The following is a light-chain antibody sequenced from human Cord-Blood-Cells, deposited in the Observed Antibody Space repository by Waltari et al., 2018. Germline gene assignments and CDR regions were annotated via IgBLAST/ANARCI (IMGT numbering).Light chain of an antibody. CDR2: GKN. CDR3: NSRDSSGNHYV. V-gene: IGLV3-19*01. J-gene: IGLJ1*01. CDR1: SPRRSY. Sequence: SSELTQDPAVSVALGQPVRITCPGDSPRRSYASWDQQKPGQAPVLVIYGKNNRPSGIPDRCSGSSSGNTASLTITGAQAEDEADYYCNSRDSSGNHYVFGTGTKVTVL.